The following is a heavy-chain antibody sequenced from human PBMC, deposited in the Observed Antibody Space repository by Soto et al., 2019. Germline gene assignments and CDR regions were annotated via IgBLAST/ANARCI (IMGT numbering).Heavy chain of an antibody. CDR1: GFTFSTYA. D-gene: IGHD6-13*01. CDR2: ISGSGSSI. V-gene: IGHV3-23*01. Sequence: EVQLLESGGGLVQPGGSLRLSCAASGFTFSTYAMTWVRQAPGKGLEWVSGISGSGSSIYYADSVKGRFTISRDNSKNTLYLQMNSLRAEDTSVYDCAKGGDSSSWKNWFDPWGQGTLVPFSS. CDR3: AKGGDSSSWKNWFDP. J-gene: IGHJ5*02.